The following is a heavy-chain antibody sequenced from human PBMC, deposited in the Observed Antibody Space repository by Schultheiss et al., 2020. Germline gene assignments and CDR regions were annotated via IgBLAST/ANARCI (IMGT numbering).Heavy chain of an antibody. CDR1: GYTFTSYG. D-gene: IGHD3-10*01. Sequence: GGSLKISCKASGYTFTSYGISWVRQAPGQGLEWMGWINPNSGGTNYAQKFQGRVTMTRDTSISTAYMDLSRLTSDDTAVYYCARDFSVSGSYWGGNDYGMDVWGQGTTVTVSS. CDR2: INPNSGGT. CDR3: ARDFSVSGSYWGGNDYGMDV. V-gene: IGHV1-2*02. J-gene: IGHJ6*02.